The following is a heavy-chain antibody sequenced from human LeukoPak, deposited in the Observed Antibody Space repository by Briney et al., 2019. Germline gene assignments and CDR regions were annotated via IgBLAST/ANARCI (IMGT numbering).Heavy chain of an antibody. CDR3: AKFAVVVVAATEDAFDI. CDR1: GFTFSSYS. J-gene: IGHJ3*02. V-gene: IGHV3-21*04. Sequence: GGSLRLSCAASGFTFSSYSMNWVRQAPGKGLEWVSSISSSSSYIYYADSVKGRFTISRDNAKNSLYLQMNSLRAEDTAVYYCAKFAVVVVAATEDAFDIWGQGTMVTVSS. CDR2: ISSSSSYI. D-gene: IGHD2-15*01.